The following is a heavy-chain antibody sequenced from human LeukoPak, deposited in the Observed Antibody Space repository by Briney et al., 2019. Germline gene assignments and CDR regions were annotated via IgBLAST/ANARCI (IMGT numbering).Heavy chain of an antibody. Sequence: ASVKVSCKASGYTFTGNYMHWVRQAPGQGLEWMGWINPNSGGTKYAQKFQGRVTMTRDTSISTAYMELSRLRSDDTAVYYCARDYGDPNWFDPWGQGTLVTVSS. CDR1: GYTFTGNY. D-gene: IGHD4-17*01. V-gene: IGHV1-2*02. CDR3: ARDYGDPNWFDP. CDR2: INPNSGGT. J-gene: IGHJ5*02.